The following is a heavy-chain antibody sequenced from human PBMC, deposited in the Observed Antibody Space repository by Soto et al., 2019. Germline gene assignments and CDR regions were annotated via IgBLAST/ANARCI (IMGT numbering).Heavy chain of an antibody. CDR2: IKSKTDGGTT. Sequence: FVWRSCVASGCSRSNAWMSWVRQAPGKGLEWVGRIKSKTDGGTTDYDETVKGRFTISRDDSKNTLYLQMNSLKTEDTAVYYCTTVWELGVVGYGKDVSAQGTTVSVS. CDR1: GCSRSNAW. J-gene: IGHJ6*02. V-gene: IGHV3-15*01. CDR3: TTVWELGVVGYGKDV. D-gene: IGHD1-26*01.